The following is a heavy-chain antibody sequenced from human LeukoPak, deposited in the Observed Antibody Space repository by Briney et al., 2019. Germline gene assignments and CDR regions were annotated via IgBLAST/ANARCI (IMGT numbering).Heavy chain of an antibody. J-gene: IGHJ4*02. CDR3: ARLTFGVVTPNDY. CDR1: GYTFTSYG. Sequence: RASVKVSCKASGYTFTSYGISWVRGAPGEGLEWMGWISAYNGNTNYAQKLQGRVTMTTDTSTSTAYMELRSLRSDDTAVYYCARLTFGVVTPNDYWGQGTMVTVSS. D-gene: IGHD3-3*01. CDR2: ISAYNGNT. V-gene: IGHV1-18*01.